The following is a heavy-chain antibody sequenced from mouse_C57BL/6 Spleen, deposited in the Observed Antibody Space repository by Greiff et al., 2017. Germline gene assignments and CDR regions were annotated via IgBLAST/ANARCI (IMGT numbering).Heavy chain of an antibody. Sequence: QVHVQQPGAELVKPGASVKLSCKASGYTFTSYWITWVKQRPGQGLEWIGDIYPVSGSTNYNEKFKSKATLTVDTSSSTAYMQLSSLTSEDSAVYYFASEVVAHYYAMDYWGQGTSVTVSS. CDR3: ASEVVAHYYAMDY. CDR1: GYTFTSYW. V-gene: IGHV1-55*01. D-gene: IGHD1-1*01. CDR2: IYPVSGST. J-gene: IGHJ4*01.